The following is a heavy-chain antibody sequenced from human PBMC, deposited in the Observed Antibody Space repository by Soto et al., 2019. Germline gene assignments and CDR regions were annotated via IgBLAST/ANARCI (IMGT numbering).Heavy chain of an antibody. J-gene: IGHJ4*02. CDR1: GFTFDDYA. V-gene: IGHV3-9*01. D-gene: IGHD3-9*01. Sequence: HPGGSLRLSCAASGFTFDDYAMHWVRQAPGKGLEWVSGISWNSGSIGYADSVKGRFTISRDNAKNSLYLQMNSLRTEDTAVYYCAAGLYFFDYCGQGTLVTVSS. CDR3: AAGLYFFDY. CDR2: ISWNSGSI.